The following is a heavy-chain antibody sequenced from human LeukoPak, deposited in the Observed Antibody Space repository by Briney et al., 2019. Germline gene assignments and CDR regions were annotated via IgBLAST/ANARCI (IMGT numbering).Heavy chain of an antibody. CDR3: ARALTDSSGWWNNWFDP. D-gene: IGHD6-19*01. CDR2: IYSGGST. V-gene: IGHV3-53*01. CDR1: GFTVSTNY. J-gene: IGHJ5*02. Sequence: GGSLRLSCAASGFTVSTNYMSWVRQAPGKGLEWVSVIYSGGSTYYADSVKGRFTISRDNSKNTVYLQMNSLRAEDTAVDYCARALTDSSGWWNNWFDPWGQGTLVTVSS.